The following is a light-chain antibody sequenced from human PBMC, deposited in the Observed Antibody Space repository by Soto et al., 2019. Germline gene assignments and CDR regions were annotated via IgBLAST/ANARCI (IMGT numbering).Light chain of an antibody. V-gene: IGLV1-47*01. J-gene: IGLJ3*02. CDR1: TSNIGSKY. Sequence: QSVLTQPPSASGPPGQRVAIPCSGSTSNIGSKYGYWYQQLPGTAPKLLIYRNNQRPSGVPDRFSGSKSGTSASLAISGLRSDEEADYYCAAWDGGLSGWVFGGGTKVTVL. CDR2: RNN. CDR3: AAWDGGLSGWV.